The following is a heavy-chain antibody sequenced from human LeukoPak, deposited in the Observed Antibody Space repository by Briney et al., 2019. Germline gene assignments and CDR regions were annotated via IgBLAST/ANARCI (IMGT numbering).Heavy chain of an antibody. Sequence: GESLKISRRGSGYSFTTYWIGWVRQMPGKGLGWLGIIYPGDSDIRYSPSFQGQVTISADKSISTAYLQWSSLKASDTAMYYCARRAYGDYHFDYWGQGTLVTVSS. CDR2: IYPGDSDI. V-gene: IGHV5-51*01. CDR3: ARRAYGDYHFDY. J-gene: IGHJ4*02. D-gene: IGHD4-17*01. CDR1: GYSFTTYW.